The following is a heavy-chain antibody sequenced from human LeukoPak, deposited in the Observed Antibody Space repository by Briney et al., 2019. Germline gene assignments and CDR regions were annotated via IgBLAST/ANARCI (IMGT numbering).Heavy chain of an antibody. V-gene: IGHV1-2*02. J-gene: IGHJ4*02. Sequence: GASVKVSCKASGYTFTGYYMHWVRQAPGQGLEWMGWINPNSGGTNYAQKFQGRVTMTRDTSISTAYMELSRLRSDDTAVYYCARALRYFDWLSDHYYFDYWGQGTLVTVSS. CDR1: GYTFTGYY. CDR2: INPNSGGT. D-gene: IGHD3-9*01. CDR3: ARALRYFDWLSDHYYFDY.